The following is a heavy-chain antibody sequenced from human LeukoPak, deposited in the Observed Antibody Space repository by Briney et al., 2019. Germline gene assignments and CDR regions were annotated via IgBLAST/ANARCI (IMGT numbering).Heavy chain of an antibody. CDR2: IYYSGST. CDR3: ARILAYYYDSRPPFDY. J-gene: IGHJ4*02. CDR1: GGSISSSSYY. Sequence: SETLSLPCTVSGGSISSSSYYWGWIRQPPGKGLEWIGSIYYSGSTYYNLSLKSRFTISVDTSKNQFSLKLSSVTAAYTAVYYCARILAYYYDSRPPFDYWGQGTLVTVSS. D-gene: IGHD3-22*01. V-gene: IGHV4-39*07.